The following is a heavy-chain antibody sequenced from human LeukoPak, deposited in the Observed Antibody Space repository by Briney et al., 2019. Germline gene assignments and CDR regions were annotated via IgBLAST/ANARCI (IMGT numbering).Heavy chain of an antibody. CDR2: IRSEANSYAT. CDR1: GFTFSGSA. J-gene: IGHJ4*02. CDR3: TRRAGNDETFDY. Sequence: GGSLRLSCAASGFTFSGSAIHWVRQASGKGLEWVGRIRSEANSYATAYAASVRGRFTISRDDSMNTAYLQMNSLKTEDTAVYYCTRRAGNDETFDYWGQGTLVTVSS. D-gene: IGHD1-1*01. V-gene: IGHV3-73*01.